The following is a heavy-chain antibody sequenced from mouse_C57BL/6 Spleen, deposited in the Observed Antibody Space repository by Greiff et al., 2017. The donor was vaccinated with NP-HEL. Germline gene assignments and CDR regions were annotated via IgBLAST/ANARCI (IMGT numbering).Heavy chain of an antibody. CDR3: ASGSYYDYDWFAY. J-gene: IGHJ3*01. CDR2: IYPRDGST. CDR1: GYTFTDHT. D-gene: IGHD2-4*01. Sequence: VQLQQSDAELVKPGASVKISCKVSGYTFTDHTIHWMKQRPEQGLEWIGYIYPRDGSTKYNEKFKGKATLTADKSSSTAYMQLNSLTPEDSAVYFCASGSYYDYDWFAYWGQGTLVTVSA. V-gene: IGHV1-78*01.